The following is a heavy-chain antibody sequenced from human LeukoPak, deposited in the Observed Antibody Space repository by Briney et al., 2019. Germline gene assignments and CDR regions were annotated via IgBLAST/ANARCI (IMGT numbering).Heavy chain of an antibody. CDR2: ISHSGSPI. CDR1: GFTFSSYS. CDR3: AXDMYGGYSXY. V-gene: IGHV3-21*01. J-gene: IGHJ4*02. D-gene: IGHD2-21*01. Sequence: GGSLRLSCAASGFTFSSYSINWVRQAPGKGLEWVSSISHSGSPIYYADSMKGRFTISRDNAKNSVDLQMNSLRAEDTAVYYCAXDMYGGYSXYWGQGTLV.